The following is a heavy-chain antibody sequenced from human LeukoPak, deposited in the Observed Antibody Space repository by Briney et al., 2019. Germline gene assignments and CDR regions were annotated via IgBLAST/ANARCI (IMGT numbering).Heavy chain of an antibody. CDR1: GGSISSGSYY. D-gene: IGHD2-2*01. J-gene: IGHJ4*02. CDR2: IYTSGST. V-gene: IGHV4-61*02. Sequence: PSETLSLTCTVSGGSISSGSYYWSWIRQPAGKGREWIGRIYTSGSTYYNPSLKSRVTISVDTSKNQFSLKLSSVTAADTAVYYCASLPAALNNDYWGQGTLVIVSS. CDR3: ASLPAALNNDY.